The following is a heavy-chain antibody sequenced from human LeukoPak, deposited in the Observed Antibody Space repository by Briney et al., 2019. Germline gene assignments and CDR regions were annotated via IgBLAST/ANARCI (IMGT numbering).Heavy chain of an antibody. Sequence: PSETLSLTCTVSGGSISSGDYYWTCIRQPPGKGLEWMGYIFYSGSMYYNPSLKSRVTISVDTSKNQFSLRLSSVTAADTAVYYCARHRYYYDSSGYYYQPWGQGTLVTVSS. CDR3: ARHRYYYDSSGYYYQP. J-gene: IGHJ1*01. CDR1: GGSISSGDYY. CDR2: IFYSGSM. V-gene: IGHV4-30-4*02. D-gene: IGHD3-22*01.